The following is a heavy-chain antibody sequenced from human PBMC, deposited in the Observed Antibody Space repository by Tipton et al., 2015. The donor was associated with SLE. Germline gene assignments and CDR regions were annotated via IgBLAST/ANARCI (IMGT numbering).Heavy chain of an antibody. CDR3: ARDLPGYSSVPGAFDI. Sequence: TLSLTCTVSGGSISSYYWSWIRQPPGKGLEWIGYIYYSGSTNYNPSLKSRVTISVDTSKNQFSLKLSSVTAADTAVYYCARDLPGYSSVPGAFDIWGQGTMVTVSS. D-gene: IGHD6-19*01. J-gene: IGHJ3*02. CDR2: IYYSGST. V-gene: IGHV4-59*12. CDR1: GGSISSYY.